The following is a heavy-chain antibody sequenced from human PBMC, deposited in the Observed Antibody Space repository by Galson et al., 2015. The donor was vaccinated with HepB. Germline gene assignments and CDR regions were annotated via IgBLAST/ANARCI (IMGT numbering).Heavy chain of an antibody. D-gene: IGHD3-9*01. Sequence: SVKVSCKASGYTFTSYDINWVRQATGQGLEWMGWMNPNSGNTGYAQKFQGRVTMTRNTSISTAYMELSSLRSEDTAVYFCARGPAYYDILTGYYRYYFDYWGQGTLVTVSS. V-gene: IGHV1-8*01. J-gene: IGHJ4*02. CDR2: MNPNSGNT. CDR3: ARGPAYYDILTGYYRYYFDY. CDR1: GYTFTSYD.